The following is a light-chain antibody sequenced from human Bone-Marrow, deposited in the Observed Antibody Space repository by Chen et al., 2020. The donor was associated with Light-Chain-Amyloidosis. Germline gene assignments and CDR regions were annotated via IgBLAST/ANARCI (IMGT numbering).Light chain of an antibody. Sequence: SALTQTSSVSGSPGLPTPTPCPGTNNDVGHYNYFSWYQQHPGKAPKLIIYDGDNRPSGVSNRFSGSKSGNTASLTISGLQAGDEADYYCSSYTSTSTIYVFGTGTKVTVL. CDR2: DGD. V-gene: IGLV2-14*03. CDR3: SSYTSTSTIYV. CDR1: NNDVGHYNY. J-gene: IGLJ1*01.